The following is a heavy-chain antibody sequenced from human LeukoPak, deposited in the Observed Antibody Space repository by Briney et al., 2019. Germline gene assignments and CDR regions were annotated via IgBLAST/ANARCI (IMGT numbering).Heavy chain of an antibody. Sequence: PSETLSLTCTVSGGSISSGSYYWSWIRQPAGKGLEWIGRIYTSGSTNYNPSLKSRVTMSVDTSKNQFSLKLSSVTAADTAVYYCARGSGYVTAHDAFDIWGQGTMVTVSS. J-gene: IGHJ3*02. CDR3: ARGSGYVTAHDAFDI. CDR2: IYTSGST. D-gene: IGHD6-25*01. V-gene: IGHV4-61*02. CDR1: GGSISSGSYY.